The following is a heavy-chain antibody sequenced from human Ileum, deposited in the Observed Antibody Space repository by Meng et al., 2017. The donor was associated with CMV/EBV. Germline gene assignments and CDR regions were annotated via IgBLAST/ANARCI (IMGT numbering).Heavy chain of an antibody. V-gene: IGHV3-53*01. Sequence: GGSLRLSCAASGFTFSGYWMSWVRQAPGKGLEWVSVTYTNGYTDHADSVRGRFTVSRDNFKNMVFLQMNRLRAEDTAIYYCTTHSGGYWGQGTLVTVSS. CDR1: GFTFSGYW. CDR3: TTHSGGY. CDR2: TYTNGYT. J-gene: IGHJ4*02.